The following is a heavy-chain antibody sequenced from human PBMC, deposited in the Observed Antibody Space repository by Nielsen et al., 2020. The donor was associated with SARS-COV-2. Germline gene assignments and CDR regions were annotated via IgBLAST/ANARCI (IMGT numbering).Heavy chain of an antibody. J-gene: IGHJ3*01. Sequence: SLKISCEASGFTFSSYSLNWVRQAPGKGLEWVSGISWNSGSIGYADSVKGRFTISRDNAKNSMSLQMNSLRVEDTAVYYCARDWSRAFDVWGQGTMVTVSS. CDR3: ARDWSRAFDV. V-gene: IGHV3-9*01. CDR1: GFTFSSYS. CDR2: ISWNSGSI.